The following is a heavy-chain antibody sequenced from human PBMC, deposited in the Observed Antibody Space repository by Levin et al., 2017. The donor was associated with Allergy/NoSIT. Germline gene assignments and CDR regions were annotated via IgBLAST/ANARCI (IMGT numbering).Heavy chain of an antibody. CDR1: GFPFSSYG. J-gene: IGHJ3*02. CDR3: ARDWGSVYDAFDI. D-gene: IGHD7-27*01. V-gene: IGHV3-33*01. CDR2: IWYDGSNK. Sequence: LSLTCAASGFPFSSYGMHWVRQAPGKGLEWVAVIWYDGSNKYYADSVKGRFTISRDNSKNTLYLQMNSLRAEDTAVYYCARDWGSVYDAFDIWGQGTMVTVSS.